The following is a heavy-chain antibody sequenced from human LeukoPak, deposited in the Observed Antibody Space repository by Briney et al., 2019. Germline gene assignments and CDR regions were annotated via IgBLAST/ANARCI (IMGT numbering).Heavy chain of an antibody. CDR3: ARNDKSYGYLNWFDP. CDR2: IYYSGST. CDR1: GGSISSSSYY. Sequence: SETLSLTCTVSGGSISSSSYYWGWIRQPPGKGLEWIGSIYYSGSTYYNPSLKSRVTISVDTSKNQFSLRLSSVTAADTAVYYCARNDKSYGYLNWFDPWGRGNLVTVSS. V-gene: IGHV4-39*01. D-gene: IGHD3-16*01. J-gene: IGHJ5*02.